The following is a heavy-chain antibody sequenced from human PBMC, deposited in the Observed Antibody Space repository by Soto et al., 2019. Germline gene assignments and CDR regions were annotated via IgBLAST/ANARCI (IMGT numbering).Heavy chain of an antibody. CDR1: GYSFTSYW. CDR3: ARRGVTTVTTGYYYYGMDV. J-gene: IGHJ6*02. V-gene: IGHV5-51*01. CDR2: IYPGDSDT. D-gene: IGHD4-4*01. Sequence: GESLKISCKGSGYSFTSYWIGWVRQIPGKGLEWMGIIYPGDSDTRYSPSFQGQVTISADKSISTAYLQWSSLKASDTAMYYCARRGVTTVTTGYYYYGMDVWGQGTTVTVS.